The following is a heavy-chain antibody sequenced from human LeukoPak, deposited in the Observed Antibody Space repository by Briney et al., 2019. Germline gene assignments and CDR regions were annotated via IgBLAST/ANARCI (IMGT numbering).Heavy chain of an antibody. D-gene: IGHD6-19*01. CDR2: INPYSGGT. CDR3: ARGGDSSGYCIV. Sequence: EASVKVSCKASGYTFTDNYMHWVRQAPGQGLEWMGWINPYSGGTVYAQKFQGRVTMTRDTSISTAYMELSRLRSDDTAVYYCARGGDSSGYCIVWGQGTLVTVSS. J-gene: IGHJ4*02. V-gene: IGHV1-2*02. CDR1: GYTFTDNY.